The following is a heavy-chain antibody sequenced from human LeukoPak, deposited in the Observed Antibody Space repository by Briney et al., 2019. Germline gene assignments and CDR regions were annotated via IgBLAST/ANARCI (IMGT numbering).Heavy chain of an antibody. CDR2: ISWNSGSI. Sequence: GRSLRLSCAASGFTFDDYAMHWVRQAPGKGLEWVSGISWNSGSIGYADSVKGRFTISRDNAKNSLYLQMNSLRAEDTAVYYCARDQLRCGGDCYSYYFDYWGQGTLVTVSS. V-gene: IGHV3-9*01. D-gene: IGHD2-21*02. CDR1: GFTFDDYA. CDR3: ARDQLRCGGDCYSYYFDY. J-gene: IGHJ4*02.